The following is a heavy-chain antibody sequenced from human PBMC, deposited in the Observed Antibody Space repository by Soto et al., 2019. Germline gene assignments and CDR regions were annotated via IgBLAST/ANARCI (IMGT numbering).Heavy chain of an antibody. D-gene: IGHD1-26*01. CDR1: GFTFSSYW. J-gene: IGHJ4*02. V-gene: IGHV3-74*03. Sequence: EVQLVESGGGLVQPGGSLRLPCAAPGFTFSSYWIHWVRQVPGKGLVWVSHIDSDGNSTTYADSVKGRFTISRDNAKNTVYLQMNSLRAEDTAVYYCVRDDVGVGIDYWGLGTLVTVSS. CDR2: IDSDGNST. CDR3: VRDDVGVGIDY.